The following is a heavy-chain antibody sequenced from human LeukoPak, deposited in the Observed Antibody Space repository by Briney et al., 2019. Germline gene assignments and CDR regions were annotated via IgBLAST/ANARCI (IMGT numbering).Heavy chain of an antibody. V-gene: IGHV3-33*01. CDR2: IWYDGSTK. J-gene: IGHJ4*02. CDR3: ARDRYSSMWSVFEY. D-gene: IGHD6-13*01. CDR1: GFTFSSFG. Sequence: PGGSLRLSCAASGFTFSSFGMHWVRQSPGKRLEWVAVIWYDGSTKVYADSVKGRFTISRDNSRNTLYLQVNSLRAEDTAVYYCARDRYSSMWSVFEYWGQGALVTVSS.